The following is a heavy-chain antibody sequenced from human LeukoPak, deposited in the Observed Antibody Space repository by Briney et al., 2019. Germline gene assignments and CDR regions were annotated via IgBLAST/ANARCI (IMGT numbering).Heavy chain of an antibody. V-gene: IGHV3-7*01. D-gene: IGHD6-19*01. CDR3: ARISTAVAGGDY. CDR2: IKKDGSEK. J-gene: IGHJ4*02. CDR1: GFTFSSSW. Sequence: GESLRLSCAASGFTFSSSWMSWVRQAPGKGLEWVANIKKDGSEKYYVDSVKGRFTISRDNAKNSVYLQMDSLRVEDTAVYYCARISTAVAGGDYWGQGTLVTVSS.